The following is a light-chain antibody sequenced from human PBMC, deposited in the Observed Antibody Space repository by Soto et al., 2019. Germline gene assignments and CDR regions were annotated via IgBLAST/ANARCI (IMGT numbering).Light chain of an antibody. J-gene: IGKJ1*01. CDR2: KAS. CDR3: QQYHSYQT. Sequence: DIQMTQSPSTLSASVGDRVTITCRASQSISSWLAWYQQKPGKAPKLLIYKASSLESGVPSRFSGSGSGTEFTLTISSLQPDDCATYYCQQYHSYQTFGQGTKVEIK. V-gene: IGKV1-5*03. CDR1: QSISSW.